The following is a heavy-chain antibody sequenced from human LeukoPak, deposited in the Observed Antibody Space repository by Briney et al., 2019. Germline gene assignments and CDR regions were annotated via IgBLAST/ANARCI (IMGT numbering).Heavy chain of an antibody. V-gene: IGHV3-23*01. Sequence: GGSLRLSCAASGFTFRSYAMSWVRQAPGKWLEWVSIISGSGTNTYYADSVKGRFTISRDNSQNTLYLQMNSLRAEDTAVYYCAKDPLPVIATSYFDSWGQGTLVTVSS. J-gene: IGHJ4*02. CDR2: ISGSGTNT. CDR1: GFTFRSYA. CDR3: AKDPLPVIATSYFDS. D-gene: IGHD3-10*01.